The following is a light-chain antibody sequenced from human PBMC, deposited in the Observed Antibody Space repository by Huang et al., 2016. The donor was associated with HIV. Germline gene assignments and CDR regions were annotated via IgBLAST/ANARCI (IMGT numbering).Light chain of an antibody. V-gene: IGKV1-39*01. CDR1: QGISSH. Sequence: DIQVTQSPSSLSASVGDRVTITCRTSQGISSHLSWYQQKIGKGPKLRIYSSTVLQSGVPSRFTGSGSGTDFTLTINSLQPEDFATYYCQQTYSAPVTFGGGTRVEIK. J-gene: IGKJ4*01. CDR2: SST. CDR3: QQTYSAPVT.